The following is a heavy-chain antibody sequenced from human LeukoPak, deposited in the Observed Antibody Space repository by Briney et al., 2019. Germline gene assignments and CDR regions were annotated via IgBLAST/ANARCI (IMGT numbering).Heavy chain of an antibody. V-gene: IGHV4-30-4*01. J-gene: IGHJ4*02. CDR3: ARESRGYSYGCFDY. Sequence: SQTLSLTCTVSGCSISSGDYYWSWIRQPPGKGLEWIGYIYYSGSTYYNPSLKSRVTISVDTSKNQFSLKLSSVTAADTAVYYCARESRGYSYGCFDYWGQGTLVTVSS. CDR1: GCSISSGDYY. CDR2: IYYSGST. D-gene: IGHD5-18*01.